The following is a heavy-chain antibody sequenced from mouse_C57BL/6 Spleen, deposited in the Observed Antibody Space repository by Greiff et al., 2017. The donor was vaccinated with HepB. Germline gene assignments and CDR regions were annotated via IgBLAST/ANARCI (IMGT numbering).Heavy chain of an antibody. Sequence: EVQRVESGAGLVKPGGSLKLSCAASGFTFSSYAMSWVRQTPEKRLEWVAYISSGGDYIYYADTVKGRYTISRDNARNTLYLQMSSLKSEDTAMYYCTRVPDYYGSSPYYFDYWGQGTTLTVSS. V-gene: IGHV5-9-1*02. CDR1: GFTFSSYA. CDR2: ISSGGDYI. D-gene: IGHD1-1*01. CDR3: TRVPDYYGSSPYYFDY. J-gene: IGHJ2*01.